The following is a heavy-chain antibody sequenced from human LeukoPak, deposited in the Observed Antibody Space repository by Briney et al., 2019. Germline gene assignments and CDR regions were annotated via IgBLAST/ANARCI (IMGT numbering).Heavy chain of an antibody. Sequence: SETLSLTCTVSGGSISSYYWSWIRQPPGKGLEWIGYIYYSGSTNYNPSLKSRVTISVDTSKNQFSLKLSSVTAADTAVYYCARDQRARTRYSSGWSYDAFDIWGQGTMVTVSS. D-gene: IGHD6-19*01. CDR2: IYYSGST. CDR3: ARDQRARTRYSSGWSYDAFDI. CDR1: GGSISSYY. J-gene: IGHJ3*02. V-gene: IGHV4-59*01.